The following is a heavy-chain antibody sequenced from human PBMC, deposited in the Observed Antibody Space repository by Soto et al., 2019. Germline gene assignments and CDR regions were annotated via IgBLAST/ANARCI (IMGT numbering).Heavy chain of an antibody. D-gene: IGHD3-22*01. CDR3: ARSWGPKVYYDSSGYYDYFDY. J-gene: IGHJ4*02. V-gene: IGHV3-11*01. CDR1: GFTFSDYY. Sequence: QVQLVESGGGLVKPGGSLRLSCAASGFTFSDYYMSWIRQAPGKGLEWVSYISSSGSTIYYADSVKGRFTISRDNAKKSLYLQMNSLRAEETAVYCCARSWGPKVYYDSSGYYDYFDYWGQGTLVTVSS. CDR2: ISSSGSTI.